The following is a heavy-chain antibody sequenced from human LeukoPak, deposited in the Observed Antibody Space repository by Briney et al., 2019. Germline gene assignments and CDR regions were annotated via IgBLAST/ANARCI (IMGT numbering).Heavy chain of an antibody. CDR1: GYTFTSYY. J-gene: IGHJ4*02. CDR3: ARGQLLWFGESVPDFDY. CDR2: INPSGGST. V-gene: IGHV1-46*01. Sequence: ASVKVSCKASGYTFTSYYMHWVRQAPGQGLEWMGIINPSGGSTSYAQKFQGRVTMTRDTSTSTVYMELSSLRSEDTAVYYCARGQLLWFGESVPDFDYWGQGTLVTVSS. D-gene: IGHD3-10*01.